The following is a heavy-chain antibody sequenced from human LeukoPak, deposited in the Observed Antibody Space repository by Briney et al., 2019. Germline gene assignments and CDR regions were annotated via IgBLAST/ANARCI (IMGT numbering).Heavy chain of an antibody. CDR1: GYSFTSYW. V-gene: IGHV5-51*01. J-gene: IGHJ4*02. CDR3: ARYEDSFYFHY. CDR2: IYPGDSDT. D-gene: IGHD3-16*01. Sequence: GESLRISCKVSGYSFTSYWINWVRQMPGKGLEWMGIIYPGDSDTRYSPSFQGQVTISADKSISTAYLQWSSLKASDTAMYYCARYEDSFYFHYWGQGTLVTVSS.